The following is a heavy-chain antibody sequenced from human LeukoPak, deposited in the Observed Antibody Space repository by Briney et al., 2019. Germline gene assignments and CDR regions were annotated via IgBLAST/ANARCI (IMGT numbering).Heavy chain of an antibody. Sequence: ASVKVSCKASGYTFTSYYMHWVRQAPGQGLEWMGIINPSGGSTSYAQKFQGRVTMTRDTSTSTVYMELSSLRSEDTAVYYCARKRYCSSTSCYNYYYYGMDVWGQGTTVTVSS. V-gene: IGHV1-46*01. CDR2: INPSGGST. J-gene: IGHJ6*02. D-gene: IGHD2-2*02. CDR3: ARKRYCSSTSCYNYYYYGMDV. CDR1: GYTFTSYY.